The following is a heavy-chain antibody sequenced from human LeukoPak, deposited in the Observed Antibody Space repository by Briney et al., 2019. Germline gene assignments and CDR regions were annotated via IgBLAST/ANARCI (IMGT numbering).Heavy chain of an antibody. Sequence: GTSVKVSCEASGYTFTSYGISWARQAPGQGLEWMGWISAYNGNTNYAQKLQGRVTMTTDTSTSTAYMELRSLRSDDTAVYYCARHWGSNDSSGYRLDYWGQGTLVTVSS. CDR1: GYTFTSYG. CDR3: ARHWGSNDSSGYRLDY. D-gene: IGHD3-22*01. J-gene: IGHJ4*02. CDR2: ISAYNGNT. V-gene: IGHV1-18*01.